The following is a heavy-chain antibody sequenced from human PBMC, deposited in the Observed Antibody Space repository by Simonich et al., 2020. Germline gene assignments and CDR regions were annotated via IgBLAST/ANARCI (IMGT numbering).Heavy chain of an antibody. Sequence: EVQLVESGGGLVQPGGSLRLSCAASGFTFSSYWMSWVRQAPGKGLEGVANIKQDGSEKYYADSVKGRFTISRDNAKNSLYLQMNSLRAVDTAVYYCARDGLGTAYYYYMDVWGKGTTVTVSS. CDR2: IKQDGSEK. V-gene: IGHV3-7*01. CDR1: GFTFSSYW. CDR3: ARDGLGTAYYYYMDV. D-gene: IGHD7-27*01. J-gene: IGHJ6*03.